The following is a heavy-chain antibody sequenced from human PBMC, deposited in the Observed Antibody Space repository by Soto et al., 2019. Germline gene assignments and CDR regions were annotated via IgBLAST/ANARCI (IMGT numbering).Heavy chain of an antibody. CDR2: ISSSSSYI. D-gene: IGHD3-22*01. V-gene: IGHV3-21*01. J-gene: IGHJ4*02. CDR3: ARDYSRFLAWSPVYYFDY. Sequence: GGSLRLSCAAYGFSLSSYSMNWFRQAPGTELEWVSSISSSSSYIYYADSVKGRFTISRDNAKNSLYLQMNSLRAEDTAVYYCARDYSRFLAWSPVYYFDYWGQGTLVTVSS. CDR1: GFSLSSYS.